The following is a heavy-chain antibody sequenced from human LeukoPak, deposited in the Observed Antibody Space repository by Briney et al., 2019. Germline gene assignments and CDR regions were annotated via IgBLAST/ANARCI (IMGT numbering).Heavy chain of an antibody. D-gene: IGHD6-19*01. J-gene: IGHJ3*02. CDR3: ARDRPWYSSVWYDAFDI. Sequence: PSETLSLICAVYGGFFSGYYWRWIRQPPGKGLEWIGEINHSGSTNYNPSLKSRDTISVDTSKNQFSLKLSSVTAADTAVYYCARDRPWYSSVWYDAFDIWGQGTMVTVSS. CDR1: GGFFSGYY. V-gene: IGHV4-34*01. CDR2: INHSGST.